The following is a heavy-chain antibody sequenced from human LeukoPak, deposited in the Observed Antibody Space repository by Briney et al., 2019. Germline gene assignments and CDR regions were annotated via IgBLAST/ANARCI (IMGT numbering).Heavy chain of an antibody. CDR1: GFTFSTYA. V-gene: IGHV3-23*01. CDR2: ISGSGGTT. J-gene: IGHJ5*02. CDR3: AKEPREYCSSTSCPNWLDP. D-gene: IGHD2-2*01. Sequence: PGGSLGLSCAASGFTFSTYAMSWVRQAPGKGLEWVSAISGSGGTTYYADSVKGRFTISRDNSKNTLYLQMNSLRADDTAVYYCAKEPREYCSSTSCPNWLDPWGQGTLVTVSS.